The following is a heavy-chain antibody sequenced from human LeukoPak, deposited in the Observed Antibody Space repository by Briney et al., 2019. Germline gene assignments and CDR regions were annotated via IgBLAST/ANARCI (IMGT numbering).Heavy chain of an antibody. V-gene: IGHV4-61*01. CDR2: IYYSEST. Sequence: SETLSLTCTVSGGSVSSGSYSWSWIRQPPGKGLEWIGYIYYSESTNYNPSLKSRVTISIDTFKNQFSLKLSSVTAADTAVYYCARVSGGSGWYYFDYWGQGTLVTVSS. D-gene: IGHD6-19*01. CDR1: GGSVSSGSYS. CDR3: ARVSGGSGWYYFDY. J-gene: IGHJ4*02.